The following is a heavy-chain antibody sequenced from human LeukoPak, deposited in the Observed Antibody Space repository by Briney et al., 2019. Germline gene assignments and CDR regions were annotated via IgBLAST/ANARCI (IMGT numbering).Heavy chain of an antibody. CDR2: IRYDGSHK. J-gene: IGHJ4*02. V-gene: IGHV3-30*02. CDR3: AKDVGYSSSWYED. Sequence: GGSLRLSCAASGFSFSNHGIHWVSQAPGKGLEWVAFIRYDGSHKYYSDSVKGRFTISRDNSKNTLSLQMTSLRTDDTAIYYCAKDVGYSSSWYEDWGQGTLVTVSS. D-gene: IGHD6-13*01. CDR1: GFSFSNHG.